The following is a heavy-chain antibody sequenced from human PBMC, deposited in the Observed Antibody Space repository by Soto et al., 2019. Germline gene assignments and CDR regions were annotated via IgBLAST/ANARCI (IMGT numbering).Heavy chain of an antibody. CDR2: LYWDDDK. D-gene: IGHD2-2*01. Sequence: QITLKESGPTLVKPTQTLTLTCTFSGFSHSSIGVGVGWIRQPPGKALEWLGILYWDDDKHYSPSLKSRISIAKDTSKDQVVLTLTNMDPVDTATYYCAHTIVVVPTAHDAFDVWGQGTMVTVSS. V-gene: IGHV2-5*02. CDR3: AHTIVVVPTAHDAFDV. CDR1: GFSHSSIGVG. J-gene: IGHJ3*01.